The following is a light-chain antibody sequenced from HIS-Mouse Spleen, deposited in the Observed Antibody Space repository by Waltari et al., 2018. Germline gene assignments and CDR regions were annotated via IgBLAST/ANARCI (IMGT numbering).Light chain of an antibody. V-gene: IGLV3-10*01. CDR2: EDR. J-gene: IGLJ2*01. CDR3: YSTDSSGNHRV. Sequence: SYELTQPPSVSVSPGQTARITCSGDALPKKYAYWYQQKSGQAPVLVIYEDRKRPSGIPERVSGASEGTMATLTISGAQVEDEADYYCYSTDSSGNHRVFGGGTKLTVL. CDR1: ALPKKY.